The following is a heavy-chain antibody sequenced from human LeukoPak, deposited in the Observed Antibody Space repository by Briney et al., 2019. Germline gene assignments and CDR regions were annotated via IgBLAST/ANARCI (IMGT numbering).Heavy chain of an antibody. CDR3: ARPFIETPSLGALDY. D-gene: IGHD4-23*01. J-gene: IGHJ4*02. CDR2: INPDSGGT. Sequence: GASVKVSCKASGYTFTDYYMHWLRQAPGQGLEWMGWINPDSGGTNYAQNFQGRVTMTRDTSISTAYMELSRLRSDDTAVYYCARPFIETPSLGALDYWGQGTLVTVSS. CDR1: GYTFTDYY. V-gene: IGHV1-2*02.